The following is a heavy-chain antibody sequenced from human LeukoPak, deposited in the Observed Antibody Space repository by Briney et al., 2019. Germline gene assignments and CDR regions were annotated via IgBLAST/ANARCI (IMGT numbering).Heavy chain of an antibody. D-gene: IGHD3-3*01. J-gene: IGHJ4*02. Sequence: GGSLRLSCAASGFTFSSYAMHWVRQAPGKGLEWVAAISYDGSNKYYADSVKGRFTISRDNSKNTLYLQMNSLRAEDTAVSYCARDAHYDFWSGYYSTWPLGYWGQGTLVTVSS. CDR1: GFTFSSYA. CDR2: ISYDGSNK. V-gene: IGHV3-30-3*01. CDR3: ARDAHYDFWSGYYSTWPLGY.